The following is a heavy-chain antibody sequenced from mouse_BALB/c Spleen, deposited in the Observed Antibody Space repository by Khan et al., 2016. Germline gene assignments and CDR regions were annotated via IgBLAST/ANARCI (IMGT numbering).Heavy chain of an antibody. CDR2: IHYSGST. CDR3: ARDYYGWFAY. J-gene: IGHJ3*01. CDR1: GYSITSGYS. D-gene: IGHD1-1*01. Sequence: EVKLLESGPDLVKPSQSLSLTCTVTGYSITSGYSWHWIRQFPGNKLEWMGYIHYSGSTNYNPSLKSRIPITRATSKNQFFLQLNSVTTADTATYYCARDYYGWFAYWGQGTLVTVSA. V-gene: IGHV3-1*02.